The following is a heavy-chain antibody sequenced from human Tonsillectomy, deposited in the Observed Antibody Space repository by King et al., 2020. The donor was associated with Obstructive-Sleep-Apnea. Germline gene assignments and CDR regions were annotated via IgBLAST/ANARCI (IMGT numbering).Heavy chain of an antibody. V-gene: IGHV4-30-4*01. Sequence: QLQESGPELVKPSQTLSLTCTVSGDSISSGDYYWSWIRQPPGKGLEWIGYIYNSGNSYYNPSLTSRVTISVDTSKNQFSLKLSSVTAADTAVYYCAREYCSGGSCSLAYWGQGTLVTVSS. CDR1: GDSISSGDYY. CDR3: AREYCSGGSCSLAY. CDR2: IYNSGNS. J-gene: IGHJ4*02. D-gene: IGHD2-15*01.